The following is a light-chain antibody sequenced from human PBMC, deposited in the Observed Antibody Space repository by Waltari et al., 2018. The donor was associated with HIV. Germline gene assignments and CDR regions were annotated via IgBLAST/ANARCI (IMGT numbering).Light chain of an antibody. CDR2: RNN. V-gene: IGLV1-47*01. CDR1: NSHVRNTY. Sequence: HSLLAQPRSVSGTPGHRVTISCFGSNSHVRNTYEPWYQQVPGVAPKLLIYRNNQRPSGVPDRFSGSKSGTSASLAISGLRTEDEGDYYCAAWDDRLSGRLFGGGTKVTVL. J-gene: IGLJ2*01. CDR3: AAWDDRLSGRL.